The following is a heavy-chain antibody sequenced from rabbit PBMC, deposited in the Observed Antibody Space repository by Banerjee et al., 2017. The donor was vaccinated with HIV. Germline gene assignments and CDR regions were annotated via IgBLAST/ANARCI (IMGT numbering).Heavy chain of an antibody. D-gene: IGHD3-3*01. CDR3: ARGNDYAGDGYAL. CDR1: GFDFSRDA. Sequence: QEQLVESGGGLVQPEGSLTLTCKASGFDFSRDAMCWVRQAPGKGLEWIGCIYTDSGRTYHASWAKGRFTISKTSTTVTLQMTSLTAADTATYFCARGNDYAGDGYALWGQGTLVTVS. J-gene: IGHJ3*01. V-gene: IGHV1S47*01. CDR2: IYTDSGRT.